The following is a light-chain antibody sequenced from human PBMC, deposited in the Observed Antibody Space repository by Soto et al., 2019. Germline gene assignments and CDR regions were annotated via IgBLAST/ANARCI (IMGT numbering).Light chain of an antibody. CDR2: EAS. CDR1: QDISKY. Sequence: DIQMTQSPSSLSASVGDRITITCQASQDISKYLIWYQQTPGKAPKFLIYEASNFERGVPSRFRGSGSGTDFTFTINSLQPQDIVTYYCQQYHSLPFTFSPETKLDIK. J-gene: IGKJ3*01. CDR3: QQYHSLPFT. V-gene: IGKV1-33*01.